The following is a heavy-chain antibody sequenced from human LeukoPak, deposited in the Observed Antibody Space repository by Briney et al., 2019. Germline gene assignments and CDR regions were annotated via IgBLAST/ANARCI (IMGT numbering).Heavy chain of an antibody. V-gene: IGHV1-46*01. CDR3: AKGYNYGLDLDY. J-gene: IGHJ4*02. CDR2: INPSGGTT. Sequence: ASVKVSCKASGYTFTNYYMHWVRQAPGRGLEWMGIINPSGGTTSYAQKFQGRVTMTRDTSTSTVYMELSSLRSEDTAVYYCAKGYNYGLDLDYWGQGTLVTVSS. CDR1: GYTFTNYY. D-gene: IGHD5-18*01.